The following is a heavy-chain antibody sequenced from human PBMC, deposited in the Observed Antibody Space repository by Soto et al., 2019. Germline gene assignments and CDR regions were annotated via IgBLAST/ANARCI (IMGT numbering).Heavy chain of an antibody. J-gene: IGHJ4*02. CDR3: ARGRLTIFGVVTPPDY. V-gene: IGHV1-3*01. D-gene: IGHD3-3*01. CDR2: INAGNGNT. Sequence: QVPLVQSGAEVKKPGASVKVSCKASGYTFTSYAMHWVRQAPGQRLEWMGWINAGNGNTKYSQKFQGRVTITRDTSASTAYMELSSLRSEDTAVYYCARGRLTIFGVVTPPDYWGQGTLVTVSS. CDR1: GYTFTSYA.